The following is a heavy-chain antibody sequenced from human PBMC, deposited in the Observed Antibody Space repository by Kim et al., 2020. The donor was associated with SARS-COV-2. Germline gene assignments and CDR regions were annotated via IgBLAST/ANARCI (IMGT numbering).Heavy chain of an antibody. CDR1: GFTFSSYA. CDR2: ISYDGSNK. V-gene: IGHV3-30-3*01. CDR3: ARIPGYSSSWTHPRAGAGVDY. J-gene: IGHJ4*02. Sequence: GGSLRLSCAASGFTFSSYAMHWVRQAPGKGLEWVAVISYDGSNKYYADSVKGRFTISRDNSKNTLYLQMNSLRAEDTAVYYCARIPGYSSSWTHPRAGAGVDYWGQGTLVTVSS. D-gene: IGHD6-13*01.